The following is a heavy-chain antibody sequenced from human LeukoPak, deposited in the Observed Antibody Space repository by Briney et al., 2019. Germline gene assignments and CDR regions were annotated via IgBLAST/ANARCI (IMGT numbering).Heavy chain of an antibody. CDR3: ARKITLTRSAFDF. D-gene: IGHD4-17*01. J-gene: IGHJ4*02. CDR2: ISGSGGST. V-gene: IGHV3-23*01. Sequence: GGSLRLSCVASGLTLSREGLHWIRQAPGKGLEWVSAISGSGGSTFYADSVKGRFTISRDNSKNTLYLQMNSLRAEDTAVYYCARKITLTRSAFDFWGQGTLVTVSS. CDR1: GLTLSREG.